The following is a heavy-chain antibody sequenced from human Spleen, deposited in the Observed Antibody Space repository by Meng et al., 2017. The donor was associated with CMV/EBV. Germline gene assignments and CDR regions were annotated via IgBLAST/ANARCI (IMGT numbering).Heavy chain of an antibody. CDR3: AKDGGGYCSSTSCPRDFDY. CDR2: ISWDGGST. CDR1: GFTFDDYA. J-gene: IGHJ4*02. Sequence: GESLKISCAASGFTFDDYAMHWVRQAPGKGLEWVSLISWDGGSTYYADSVKGRFTISRDNSKNSLYLQMNSLRIEDTALYYCAKDGGGYCSSTSCPRDFDYWGQGTLVTVSS. V-gene: IGHV3-43*01. D-gene: IGHD2-2*01.